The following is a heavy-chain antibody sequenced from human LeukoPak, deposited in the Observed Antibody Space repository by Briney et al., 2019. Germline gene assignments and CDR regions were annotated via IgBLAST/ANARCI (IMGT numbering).Heavy chain of an antibody. J-gene: IGHJ4*02. CDR3: ARASDTAMVYIGYFDY. CDR2: IKQDGSEK. V-gene: IGHV3-7*01. CDR1: GFTFSSYW. Sequence: GGSLRLSCAASGFTFSSYWMSWVRQAPGKGLEWVANIKQDGSEKYYVDSVKGRFTISRDNAKNSLNLQMNSLRAEDTAVYYCARASDTAMVYIGYFDYWGQGTLVSVSS. D-gene: IGHD5-18*01.